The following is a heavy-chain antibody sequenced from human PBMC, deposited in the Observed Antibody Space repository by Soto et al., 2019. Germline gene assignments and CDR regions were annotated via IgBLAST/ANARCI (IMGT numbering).Heavy chain of an antibody. CDR3: ARVFFYDSSGYPWYYFDY. CDR2: ISYDGSNK. D-gene: IGHD3-22*01. J-gene: IGHJ4*02. V-gene: IGHV3-30-3*01. CDR1: GFTFSSYA. Sequence: PGESLRLSCAASGFTFSSYAMHWVRQAPGKGLEWVAVISYDGSNKYYADSVKGRFTISRDNSKNTLYLQMNSLRAEDTAVYYCARVFFYDSSGYPWYYFDYWGQGTLVTVSS.